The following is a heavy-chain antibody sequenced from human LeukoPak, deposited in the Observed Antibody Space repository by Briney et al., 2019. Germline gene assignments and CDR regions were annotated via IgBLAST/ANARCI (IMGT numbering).Heavy chain of an antibody. J-gene: IGHJ3*02. CDR1: GFTFSSYA. D-gene: IGHD2-15*01. CDR2: ISGSGGST. Sequence: GGSLRLSCAASGFTFSSYAMSWVRQAPGKGLEWVSAISGSGGSTYYADSAKGRFTISRDNSKNTLHLQMNSLRAEDTAVYYCAKDLETVVVVAAKFFSSDAFDIWGQGTMVTVSS. V-gene: IGHV3-23*01. CDR3: AKDLETVVVVAAKFFSSDAFDI.